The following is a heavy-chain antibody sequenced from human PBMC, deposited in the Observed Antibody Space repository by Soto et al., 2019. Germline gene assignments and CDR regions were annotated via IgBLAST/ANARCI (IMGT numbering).Heavy chain of an antibody. V-gene: IGHV3-72*01. CDR2: TRNKANRYTT. CDR1: GFTFSEYD. Sequence: SGGSLRLSCAASGFTFSEYDMDWVRQAPGKGLEWVGLTRNKANRYTTEYAASVKDRFTISRDDSKNSLYLQMNSLKTEDTAVYYCARSTTAWPLDYWGQGTLVTVSS. J-gene: IGHJ4*02. CDR3: ARSTTAWPLDY. D-gene: IGHD2-2*01.